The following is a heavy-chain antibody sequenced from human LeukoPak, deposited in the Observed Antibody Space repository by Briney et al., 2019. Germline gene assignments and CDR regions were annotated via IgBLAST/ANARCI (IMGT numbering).Heavy chain of an antibody. CDR1: GGTFSSYA. J-gene: IGHJ4*02. CDR2: IIPIFGTA. D-gene: IGHD6-19*01. Sequence: GASVKVSCKASGGTFSSYAISWVRQAPGQGLEWMGRIIPIFGTANYAQKFQGRVTITTDESTSTGYMELSSLRSEDTAVYYCATGEAVAGTFNYWGQGTLVTVSS. CDR3: ATGEAVAGTFNY. V-gene: IGHV1-69*05.